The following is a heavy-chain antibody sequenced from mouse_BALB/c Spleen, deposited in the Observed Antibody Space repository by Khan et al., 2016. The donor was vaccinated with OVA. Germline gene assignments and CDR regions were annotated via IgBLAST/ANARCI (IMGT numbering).Heavy chain of an antibody. CDR1: FYAFPPYQ. Sequence: QVQLQQSGADLVPPWASVKLSCKASFYAFPPYQMYWVKQRPGQGLEWIGEINPSNGGTNFNEKFKSKATLTVDKSSSTAYMQLSSLTSEDSAVYYCPRGGYGAFAYWGQGPLVTVSA. CDR3: PRGGYGAFAY. V-gene: IGHV1S81*02. D-gene: IGHD3-1*01. CDR2: INPSNGGT. J-gene: IGHJ3*01.